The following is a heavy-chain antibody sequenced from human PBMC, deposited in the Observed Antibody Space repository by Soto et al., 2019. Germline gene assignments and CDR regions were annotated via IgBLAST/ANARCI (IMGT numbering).Heavy chain of an antibody. CDR2: INAAIGNT. J-gene: IGHJ4*02. CDR3: ARRNVYGSGSYSFDY. Sequence: ASVKVSCKACGYTFTNYAMHWVRQAPGQRLEWMGWINAAIGNTKYSQKFQGSVTITRDTSANTAYMELSSLRSEDTAVYYCARRNVYGSGSYSFDYWGQGTLVTVSS. V-gene: IGHV1-3*01. D-gene: IGHD3-10*01. CDR1: GYTFTNYA.